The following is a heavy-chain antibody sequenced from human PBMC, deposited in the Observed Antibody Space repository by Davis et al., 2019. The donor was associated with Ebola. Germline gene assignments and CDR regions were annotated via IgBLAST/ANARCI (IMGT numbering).Heavy chain of an antibody. CDR2: ISSSGSTI. D-gene: IGHD6-13*01. CDR1: GFTFSSYE. J-gene: IGHJ2*01. Sequence: GESLKISCAASGFTFSSYEMNWVRQAPGKGLEWVSYISSSGSTIYYADSVKGRFTISRDNAKNSLYLQMNSLRAEDTAVYYCARVGYSSRYWYFDLWGRGTLVTVSS. V-gene: IGHV3-48*03. CDR3: ARVGYSSRYWYFDL.